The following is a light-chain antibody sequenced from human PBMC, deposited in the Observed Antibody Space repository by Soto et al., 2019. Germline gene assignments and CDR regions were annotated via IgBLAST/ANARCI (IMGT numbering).Light chain of an antibody. CDR2: EVS. CDR3: SSYTTSSTYV. V-gene: IGLV2-14*01. Sequence: QSVLTQPASVSGSPGQSITISCTGSSSDVGTSNYVSWYQLHPGKAPKLMIYEVSNRPSGVSIRFSGSKSGNTASLTISGLQAADEADYYCSSYTTSSTYVFGPGTKLTVL. J-gene: IGLJ1*01. CDR1: SSDVGTSNY.